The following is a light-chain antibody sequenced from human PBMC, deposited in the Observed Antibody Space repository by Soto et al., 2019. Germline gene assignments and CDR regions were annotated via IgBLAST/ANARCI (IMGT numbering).Light chain of an antibody. CDR2: GAF. J-gene: IGKJ1*01. V-gene: IGKV1-39*01. Sequence: DIQMTQSPSSLSASVGGRVTITCRASQSISRYLNWHQQKPGKAPKLLIYGAFNLQSVVPSRFSGSVSGTDYTLTFSSLQPEYVATYYCQQSYSTPWTFGQGTKVEIK. CDR1: QSISRY. CDR3: QQSYSTPWT.